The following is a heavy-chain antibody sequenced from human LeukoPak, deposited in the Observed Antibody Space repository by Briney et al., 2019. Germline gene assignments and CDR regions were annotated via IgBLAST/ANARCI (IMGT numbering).Heavy chain of an antibody. Sequence: GNVNYYVDSVKGRFTISRDNAKNSLYLQMNSLRAEDTAVYYCARDVESYDSSGYLSGFDYWGQGTLVTVSS. CDR3: ARDVESYDSSGYLSGFDY. J-gene: IGHJ4*02. V-gene: IGHV3-7*01. D-gene: IGHD3-22*01. CDR2: GNVN.